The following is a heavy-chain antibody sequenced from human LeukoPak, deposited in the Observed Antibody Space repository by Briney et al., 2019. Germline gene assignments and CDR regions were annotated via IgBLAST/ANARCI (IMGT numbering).Heavy chain of an antibody. Sequence: VASVKVSCKASGYTFTSYDINWVRQATGQGLEWMGWMNPNSGNTGYAQKFQGRVTMTRNTSISTAYMELSSLRSEDTAVYYCAIVVPAAITYYYGMDVWGQGTTVTVSS. D-gene: IGHD2-2*02. J-gene: IGHJ6*02. CDR2: MNPNSGNT. CDR1: GYTFTSYD. V-gene: IGHV1-8*01. CDR3: AIVVPAAITYYYGMDV.